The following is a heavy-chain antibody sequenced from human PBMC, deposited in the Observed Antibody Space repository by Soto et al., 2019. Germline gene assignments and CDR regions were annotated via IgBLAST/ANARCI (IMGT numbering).Heavy chain of an antibody. J-gene: IGHJ4*02. CDR3: ASRLGDADY. CDR1: GFTFSSYW. CDR2: IDTNGIST. D-gene: IGHD4-17*01. Sequence: EVQLVESGGGLVQPGGSLRLSCAASGFTFSSYWMHWVRHAPGKGLVWVSRIDTNGISTSYADSVKGRFTISRDNAKNTLYLQMNSLRAEDTAVYYCASRLGDADYWGQGTLVTVSS. V-gene: IGHV3-74*01.